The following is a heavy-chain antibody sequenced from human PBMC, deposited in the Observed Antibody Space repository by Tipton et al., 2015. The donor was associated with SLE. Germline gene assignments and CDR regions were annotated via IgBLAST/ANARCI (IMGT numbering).Heavy chain of an antibody. CDR1: GGPLSGHY. V-gene: IGHV4-34*01. Sequence: TLSLTCAVHGGPLSGHYWGWIRQSPGEGLEWIGEINQSGGPNYNPSLKRRVTISVDTSKNQFSLKLSSVTATDTAVYYCARDYGYCSGGSCLLFDLWGRGTLVTVSS. CDR2: INQSGGP. CDR3: ARDYGYCSGGSCLLFDL. J-gene: IGHJ2*01. D-gene: IGHD2-15*01.